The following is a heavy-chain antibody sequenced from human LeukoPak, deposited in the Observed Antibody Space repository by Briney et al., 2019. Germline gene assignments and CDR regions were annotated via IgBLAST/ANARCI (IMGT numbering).Heavy chain of an antibody. CDR2: ISGSGGST. CDR1: GFTFSSYA. CDR3: AKDYDQEDYGMDV. Sequence: PGASLRLSCAASGFTFSSYAMSWVRQAPGKGLEWVSAISGSGGSTYYADSVKGRFTISRDNSKNTLYLQMNSLRAEDTAVYYCAKDYDQEDYGMDVWGQGTTVTVSS. V-gene: IGHV3-23*01. J-gene: IGHJ6*02. D-gene: IGHD3-3*01.